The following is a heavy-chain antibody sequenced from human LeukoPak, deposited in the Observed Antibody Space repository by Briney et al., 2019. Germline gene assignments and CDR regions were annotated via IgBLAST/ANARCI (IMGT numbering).Heavy chain of an antibody. V-gene: IGHV3-23*01. CDR2: IFPSGGEI. J-gene: IGHJ4*02. CDR1: GFTFSTFA. Sequence: GGSLRLSCAASGFTFSTFAMIWVRQPPGKGLEWVSSIFPSGGEIHYADSVRGRFTISRDNSKSTLSLQMNSLRAEDTAVYYCATLYSSSSGYWGQGTLVTVSS. D-gene: IGHD6-13*01. CDR3: ATLYSSSSGY.